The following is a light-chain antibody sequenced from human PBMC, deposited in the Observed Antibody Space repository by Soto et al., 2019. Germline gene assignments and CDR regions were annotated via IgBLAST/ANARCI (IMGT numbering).Light chain of an antibody. CDR3: CSYAGSSPTYV. CDR1: ISDVGSYNL. V-gene: IGLV2-23*01. J-gene: IGLJ1*01. Sequence: QSALTQPSSVSGSPGPSITISCTGTISDVGSYNLVSWYQQHPGKAPKLMIYEGSKRPSGVSNRFSGSKSGNTASLTISGLQAEDEADYYCCSYAGSSPTYVFGTGTKVTVL. CDR2: EGS.